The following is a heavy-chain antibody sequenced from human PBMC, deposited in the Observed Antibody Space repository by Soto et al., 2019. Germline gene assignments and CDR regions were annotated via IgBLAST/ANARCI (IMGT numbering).Heavy chain of an antibody. CDR3: AIARRYSEPEYYAMDV. CDR2: IRTAGDT. D-gene: IGHD3-16*01. V-gene: IGHV3-13*01. CDR1: GFTFSAYD. J-gene: IGHJ6*02. Sequence: EVQLVESGGGLVQPGGSLRLSCAASGFTFSAYDMQWVRQVSGKGLEWVSTIRTAGDTYSPGSVKGRFTISRENAQNSLFLQMNSLRAEDTAVYYCAIARRYSEPEYYAMDVWGQGTTVTVSS.